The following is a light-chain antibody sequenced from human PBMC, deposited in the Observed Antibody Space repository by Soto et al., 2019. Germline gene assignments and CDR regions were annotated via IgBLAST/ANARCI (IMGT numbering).Light chain of an antibody. CDR3: QQYGSSPIT. CDR2: GAS. Sequence: EIVMTQSPVTLSVSPGERATLSCRASQNIRTNLAWYQQKPGQAPRLLIYGASNRATGIPARFSGSGSGTDFTLTIRRLEPEDFAVYYCQQYGSSPITFGQGTRLEIK. J-gene: IGKJ5*01. V-gene: IGKV3-20*01. CDR1: QNIRTN.